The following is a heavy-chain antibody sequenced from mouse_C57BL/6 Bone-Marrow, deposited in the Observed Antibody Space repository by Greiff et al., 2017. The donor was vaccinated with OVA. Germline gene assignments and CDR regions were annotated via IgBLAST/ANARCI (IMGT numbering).Heavy chain of an antibody. CDR1: GYTFTSYG. V-gene: IGHV1-81*01. CDR2: IYPRSGNT. Sequence: LVESGAELARPGASVKLSCQASGYTFTSYGLSWVQQRTGQGLEWIGEIYPRSGNTYYNEKFKGKATLTADKSSSTAYMELRSLTSEDSAVYFCARSPYGNYLCYWGQGTTLTVSS. D-gene: IGHD2-1*01. CDR3: ARSPYGNYLCY. J-gene: IGHJ2*01.